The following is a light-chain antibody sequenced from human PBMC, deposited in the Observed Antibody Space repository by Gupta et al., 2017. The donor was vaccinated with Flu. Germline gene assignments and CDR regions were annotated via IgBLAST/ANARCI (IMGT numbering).Light chain of an antibody. CDR3: QQDYSTPMT. CDR1: QSIFYTFNNKTY. Sequence: DIVMTQSPDSLAVSLGERATINCKSSQSIFYTFNNKTYLAWYQQKPGQPPKVLIYWASTRDSEVPDRFSGTGSGKDFTLTISSLQAEDVAVYYCQQDYSTPMTFGQGAKVEIK. J-gene: IGKJ1*01. V-gene: IGKV4-1*01. CDR2: WAS.